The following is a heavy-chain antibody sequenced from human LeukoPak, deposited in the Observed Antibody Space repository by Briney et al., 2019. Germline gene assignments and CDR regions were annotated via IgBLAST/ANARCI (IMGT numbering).Heavy chain of an antibody. Sequence: EGSLRLSCAASGFTFSSYAMSWVRQAPGKGLEWVSAISGSGGSTYYADSVKGRFTISRDNSKNTLYLQMNSLRAEDTAVYYCVKDLGSSGWYAPYDYWGQGTLVTVSS. CDR3: VKDLGSSGWYAPYDY. CDR2: ISGSGGST. J-gene: IGHJ4*02. CDR1: GFTFSSYA. V-gene: IGHV3-23*01. D-gene: IGHD6-19*01.